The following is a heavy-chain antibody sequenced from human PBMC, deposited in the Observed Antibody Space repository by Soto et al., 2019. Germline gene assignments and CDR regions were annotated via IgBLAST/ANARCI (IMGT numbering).Heavy chain of an antibody. CDR2: IDPSDSYT. CDR1: GYSFTSYW. V-gene: IGHV5-10-1*01. Sequence: PGESLKISCKGSGYSFTSYWISWVRQMPGKGLEWMGRIDPSDSYTNYSPSFQGHVTISADKSISTAYLQWSSLKASDTAMYYCAAFPLVVVPDANSFHITGTPQVDYWGQGTLVTVSS. J-gene: IGHJ4*02. CDR3: AAFPLVVVPDANSFHITGTPQVDY. D-gene: IGHD2-2*01.